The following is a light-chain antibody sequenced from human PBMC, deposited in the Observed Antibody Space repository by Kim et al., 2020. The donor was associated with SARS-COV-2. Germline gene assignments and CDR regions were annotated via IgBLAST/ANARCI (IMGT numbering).Light chain of an antibody. Sequence: EIVMTQSQATLSVSPGERATLSCRASQSISTNLGWYQQKRGQSPRLLIYGASTRATGIPARFSGSGSGTEFTLTISSLQSEDFAVYYCQQYNNWPYTFGQGTKLEI. J-gene: IGKJ2*01. CDR3: QQYNNWPYT. CDR1: QSISTN. V-gene: IGKV3-15*01. CDR2: GAS.